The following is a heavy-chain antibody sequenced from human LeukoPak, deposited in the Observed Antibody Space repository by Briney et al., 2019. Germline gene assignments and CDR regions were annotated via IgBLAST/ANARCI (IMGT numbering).Heavy chain of an antibody. CDR3: AREGQLVPRGYYYYYYMDV. D-gene: IGHD6-6*01. V-gene: IGHV3-48*03. Sequence: GGSLRLSCAASGFTFSSYEMNWVRQAPGKGLEGVSYISSSGSTIYYADSVKGRFTISRDNAKNSLYLQMNSLRAEDTAVYYCAREGQLVPRGYYYYYYMDVWGKGTTVTVSS. CDR2: ISSSGSTI. CDR1: GFTFSSYE. J-gene: IGHJ6*03.